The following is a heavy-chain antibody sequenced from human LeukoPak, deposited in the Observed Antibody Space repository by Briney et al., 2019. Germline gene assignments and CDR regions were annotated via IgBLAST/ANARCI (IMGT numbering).Heavy chain of an antibody. CDR2: ISSSSSAI. J-gene: IGHJ4*02. CDR1: GFTFNNYA. CDR3: TRDSGRRRGVFNVDY. Sequence: PGGSLRLSCVASGFTFNNYAMHWVRQAPGKGLEWVSYISSSSSAIQYADSVKGRFTISRDNDKNSLYLQMNSLRAEDTAVYYCTRDSGRRRGVFNVDYWGQGTLVTVSS. V-gene: IGHV3-48*01. D-gene: IGHD3-10*01.